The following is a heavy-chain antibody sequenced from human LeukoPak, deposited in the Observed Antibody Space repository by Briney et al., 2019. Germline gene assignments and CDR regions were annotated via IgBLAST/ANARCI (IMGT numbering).Heavy chain of an antibody. CDR3: ARDDPDY. CDR1: GFTFSSYS. Sequence: GGSLRLSCAASGFTFSSYSMNWVRQAPGKGLEWVANIKQDGSQKYYVDSVKGRFTISRDNAKNSLSLQMDDLRAEDTAVYYCARDDPDYWGQGTLVTVSS. CDR2: IKQDGSQK. V-gene: IGHV3-7*01. J-gene: IGHJ4*02.